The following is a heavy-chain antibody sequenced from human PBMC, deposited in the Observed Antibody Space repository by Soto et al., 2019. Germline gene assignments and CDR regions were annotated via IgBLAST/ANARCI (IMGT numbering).Heavy chain of an antibody. J-gene: IGHJ6*02. Sequence: SQTLSLTCAISGDSVSSNSAAWNWIRQSPSRGLEWLGRTYYRSKWYNDYAVSVKSRITINRDTSKNQFSLQLNSVTPEDTAVYYCARDRRGILYYYYYGMDVWGQGTTVTVSS. CDR1: GDSVSSNSAA. CDR2: TYYRSKWYN. V-gene: IGHV6-1*01. D-gene: IGHD3-16*01. CDR3: ARDRRGILYYYYYGMDV.